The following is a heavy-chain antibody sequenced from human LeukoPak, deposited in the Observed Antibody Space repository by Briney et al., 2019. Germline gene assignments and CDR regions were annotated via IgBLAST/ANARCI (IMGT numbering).Heavy chain of an antibody. CDR1: GYTFTSYY. Sequence: GASVKVSCKASGYTFTSYYTHWVRQAPGQGLEWVGIINPNSVSTSYAQKFQGRVTMTRDTSTSTVYMELSSLRSEDTAVYYCARDPRSGWFDYWGQGTLVTVSS. CDR2: INPNSVST. J-gene: IGHJ4*02. V-gene: IGHV1-46*01. D-gene: IGHD6-19*01. CDR3: ARDPRSGWFDY.